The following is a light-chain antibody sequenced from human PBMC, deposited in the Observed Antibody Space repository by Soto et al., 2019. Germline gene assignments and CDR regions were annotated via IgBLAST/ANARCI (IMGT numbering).Light chain of an antibody. V-gene: IGLV3-21*04. CDR2: YDS. Sequence: CELTKPASVTVAPGKAAMITRGRNNIGSKSVHWYQQKPGQAPVLVIYYDSDRPSGIPERFSGSNSGNTATLTISRVEAGDEADYYCQVWDSSSDHLYVFGTGTKVTVL. CDR1: NIGSKS. CDR3: QVWDSSSDHLYV. J-gene: IGLJ1*01.